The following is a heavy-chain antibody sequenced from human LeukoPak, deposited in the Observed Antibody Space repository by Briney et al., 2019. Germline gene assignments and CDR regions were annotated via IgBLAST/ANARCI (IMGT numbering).Heavy chain of an antibody. V-gene: IGHV7-4-1*02. J-gene: IGHJ4*02. CDR1: GYTFTGYS. CDR2: IDTSTGNP. CDR3: ARNRWLPDY. Sequence: GASVKVSCRASGYTFTGYSMTWVRQAPGQGLQWMGWIDTSTGNPTYAQGFTGRFVFSLDTSVTTAYLQISSLKAEDTAVYYCARNRWLPDYWGQGTLVTVSP. D-gene: IGHD5-24*01.